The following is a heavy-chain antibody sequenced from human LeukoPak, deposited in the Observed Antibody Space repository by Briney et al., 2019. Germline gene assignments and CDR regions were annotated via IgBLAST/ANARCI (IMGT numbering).Heavy chain of an antibody. Sequence: PSETLSLTCAVSGGSITNYYWSWIRQPPGKGLEYIGYIYYSGSTNYNPSLKSRVTISVDTSKNQFFLRLNSVTAADTAVYYCARGNTANDAFDIWGQGTMVTVSS. CDR1: GGSITNYY. CDR3: ARGNTANDAFDI. CDR2: IYYSGST. J-gene: IGHJ3*02. V-gene: IGHV4-59*01.